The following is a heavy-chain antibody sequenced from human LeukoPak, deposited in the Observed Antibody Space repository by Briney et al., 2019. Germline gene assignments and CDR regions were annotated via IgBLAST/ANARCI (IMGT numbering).Heavy chain of an antibody. D-gene: IGHD3-22*01. Sequence: GGSLRLSCAASGFTFSSYAMHWVRQAPGKGLEWVAVISYDGSNKYYAVSVKGRFTISRDNSKNTLYLQMNSLRAEDTAVYYCARDLIHRSGEADYWGQGTLVTVSS. CDR3: ARDLIHRSGEADY. J-gene: IGHJ4*02. CDR2: ISYDGSNK. CDR1: GFTFSSYA. V-gene: IGHV3-30-3*01.